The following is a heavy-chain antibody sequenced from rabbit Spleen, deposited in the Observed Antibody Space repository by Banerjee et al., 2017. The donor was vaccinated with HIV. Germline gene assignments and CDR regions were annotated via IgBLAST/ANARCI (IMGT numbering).Heavy chain of an antibody. Sequence: QEQVVESGGGLVKPEGSLTLTCKASGFTFSSGHYMCWVRQAPGKGLEWIGIIDVGEGNTDYASWVNGRFTISSDNAQNTVDLQMSGLTAADTATYFCARDGYSRGWGIVLYYFNLWGPGTLVTVS. CDR3: ARDGYSRGWGIVLYYFNL. V-gene: IGHV1S47*01. J-gene: IGHJ4*01. D-gene: IGHD4-1*01. CDR2: IDVGEGNT. CDR1: GFTFSSGHY.